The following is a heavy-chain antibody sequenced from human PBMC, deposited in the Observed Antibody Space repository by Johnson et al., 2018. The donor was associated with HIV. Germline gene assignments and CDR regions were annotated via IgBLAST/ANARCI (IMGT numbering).Heavy chain of an antibody. V-gene: IGHV3-66*01. CDR3: ARGGGSSDAGDAFDT. CDR2: IYSGGST. Sequence: VQLVESGGGLVQPGGSLRLSCAASGFTVSSNYMSWVRQAPGKGLEWVSVIYSGGSTYYADSVKGRFTISRDNSKNTRYLQMNSLRAEDTAVYYCARGGGSSDAGDAFDTWGQGTMVTVSS. J-gene: IGHJ3*02. CDR1: GFTVSSNY. D-gene: IGHD1-26*01.